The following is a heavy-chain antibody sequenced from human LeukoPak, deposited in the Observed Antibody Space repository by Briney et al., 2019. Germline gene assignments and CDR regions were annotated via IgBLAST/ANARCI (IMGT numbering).Heavy chain of an antibody. CDR1: GYTFTGYY. J-gene: IGHJ5*02. V-gene: IGHV1-2*02. CDR3: ARGLYRYYYDSSGYRNWFDP. Sequence: ASVKVSCKASGYTFTGYYMHWVRQAPGQGLEWMGWINPNSGGTNYAQKFQGRVTMTRDTSISTAYMELSRLRSDDTAVYYCARGLYRYYYDSSGYRNWFDPWGQGTLVTVSS. D-gene: IGHD3-22*01. CDR2: INPNSGGT.